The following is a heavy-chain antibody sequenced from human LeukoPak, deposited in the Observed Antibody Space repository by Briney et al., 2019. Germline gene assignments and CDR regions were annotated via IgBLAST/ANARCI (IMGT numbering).Heavy chain of an antibody. D-gene: IGHD3-10*01. CDR1: GGFISSYY. J-gene: IGHJ5*02. Sequence: SETLSLTCTVSGGFISSYYWSWIRQPPGKGLEWIGYIYYSGSTNYNPSLKSRVTMSVDTSKNQFSLKLSSVTAADTAVYYCARGSYGSGSYLGLNWFDPWGQGTLVTVSS. CDR3: ARGSYGSGSYLGLNWFDP. V-gene: IGHV4-59*01. CDR2: IYYSGST.